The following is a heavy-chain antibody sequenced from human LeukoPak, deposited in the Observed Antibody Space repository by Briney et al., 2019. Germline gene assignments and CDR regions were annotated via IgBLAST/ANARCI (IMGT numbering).Heavy chain of an antibody. CDR2: ISDSGGNT. V-gene: IGHV3-23*01. CDR1: GFTFNTYA. Sequence: GGSLRLSCAASGFTFNTYAMSWVRQAPWERLQWVSGISDSGGNTYYADSVRGRFTISRDNSKNTLYLQMNSLRAEDTAVYYCAKPAHSSGYPYYFDYWGQGTLVTVSS. J-gene: IGHJ4*02. D-gene: IGHD3-22*01. CDR3: AKPAHSSGYPYYFDY.